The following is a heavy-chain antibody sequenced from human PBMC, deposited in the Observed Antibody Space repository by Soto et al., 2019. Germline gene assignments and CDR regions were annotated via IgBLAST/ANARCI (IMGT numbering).Heavy chain of an antibody. V-gene: IGHV3-48*01. Sequence: QLGGSLRLSCAASGFTFSSYSMNWVRQAPGKGLEWVSYISSSSSTIYYADSVKGRFTISRDNAKNSLYLQMNSLRAEDTAVYYCARDVPSSSGIWGKGTTVTVSS. J-gene: IGHJ6*04. CDR3: ARDVPSSSGI. CDR2: ISSSSSTI. D-gene: IGHD3-22*01. CDR1: GFTFSSYS.